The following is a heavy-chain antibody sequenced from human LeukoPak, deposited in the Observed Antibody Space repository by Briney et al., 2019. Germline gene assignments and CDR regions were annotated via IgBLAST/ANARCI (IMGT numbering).Heavy chain of an antibody. V-gene: IGHV3-30-3*01. Sequence: PGRSLRLSCAASGFTFSSYAMHWVRQAPGKGLEWVAVISYDGSNKYYADSVKGRFTISRDNSKNTLYLQMNSLRAEDTAVYYCARNRDDSSGYYYLTGAFDIWGQGTMVTVSS. CDR3: ARNRDDSSGYYYLTGAFDI. J-gene: IGHJ3*02. CDR1: GFTFSSYA. CDR2: ISYDGSNK. D-gene: IGHD3-22*01.